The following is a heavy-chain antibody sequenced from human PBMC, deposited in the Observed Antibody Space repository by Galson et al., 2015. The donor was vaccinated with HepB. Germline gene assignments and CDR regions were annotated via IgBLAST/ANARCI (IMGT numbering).Heavy chain of an antibody. CDR3: IRMGDLSGYSSS. CDR2: IGSKTSNYAT. Sequence: SLRLSCAASGFTFTIYNMNWVRQASGKGLEWVSRIGSKTSNYATAYAASLKGRFTISRDDSKNTAYLHMSGLKTEDTALYYCIRMGDLSGYSSSWGQGTLVTVSS. J-gene: IGHJ4*02. D-gene: IGHD6-13*01. V-gene: IGHV3-73*01. CDR1: GFTFTIYN.